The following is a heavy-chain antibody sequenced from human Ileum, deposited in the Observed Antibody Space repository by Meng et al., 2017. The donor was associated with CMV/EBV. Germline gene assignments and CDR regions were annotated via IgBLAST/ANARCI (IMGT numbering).Heavy chain of an antibody. V-gene: IGHV1-3*01. D-gene: IGHD5-24*01. Sequence: KVSCQASGYTFAIYGIHWVRQAPGQRLEWMGWVNHGNGKTKYSKEFQGRVTITRETSATTVHMELSSLRSDDTAIYYCVRVAGWRFDNWGQGTLVTVSS. CDR3: VRVAGWRFDN. CDR2: VNHGNGKT. J-gene: IGHJ4*02. CDR1: GYTFAIYG.